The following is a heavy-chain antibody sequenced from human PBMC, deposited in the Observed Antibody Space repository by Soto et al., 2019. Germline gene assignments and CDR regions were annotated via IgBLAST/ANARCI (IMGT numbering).Heavy chain of an antibody. V-gene: IGHV4-38-2*01. CDR1: GYSISSGYY. D-gene: IGHD1-26*01. CDR2: IHHSGST. J-gene: IGHJ3*02. CDR3: ARGKGRGSGSYNRDDAFDI. Sequence: SETLSLTCAVPGYSISSGYYWGWIRQPPGKGLEWIGSIHHSGSTYYNPSLKSRVTISVDTSKNQFSLKLSSVTAADTAVYYCARGKGRGSGSYNRDDAFDIWGQGTMVTVSS.